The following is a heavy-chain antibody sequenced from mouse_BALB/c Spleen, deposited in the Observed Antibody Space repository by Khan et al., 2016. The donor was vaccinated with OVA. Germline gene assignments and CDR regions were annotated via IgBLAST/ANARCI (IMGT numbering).Heavy chain of an antibody. V-gene: IGHV1-26*01. CDR1: GYTLTEYT. Sequence: EVQLQQSGPELVKPGASVKISCRTSGYTLTEYTMHWVKQSHGKSLEWIGGIIPNNGGTKYNQKFKGKATLTIDKSSSTAYMELRSLTSEDSAVYYGARDGAYYRYAWFAYWGQGTLVTVSA. CDR3: ARDGAYYRYAWFAY. CDR2: IIPNNGGT. J-gene: IGHJ3*01. D-gene: IGHD2-14*01.